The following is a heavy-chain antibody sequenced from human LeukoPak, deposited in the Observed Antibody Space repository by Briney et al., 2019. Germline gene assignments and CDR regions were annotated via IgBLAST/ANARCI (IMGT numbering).Heavy chain of an antibody. CDR2: INDDGSDT. J-gene: IGHJ5*02. V-gene: IGHV3-74*01. CDR3: VRGGPSTWS. Sequence: QAGGSLRLSCAASGFTFKLYWMHWVRQVPGKRPVWVSRINDDGSDTVYADSVRGRFTISRDDAKNTVYLQMNNLRAEDTAVYHCVRGGPSTWSWGQGTLVTVSS. CDR1: GFTFKLYW. D-gene: IGHD2-15*01.